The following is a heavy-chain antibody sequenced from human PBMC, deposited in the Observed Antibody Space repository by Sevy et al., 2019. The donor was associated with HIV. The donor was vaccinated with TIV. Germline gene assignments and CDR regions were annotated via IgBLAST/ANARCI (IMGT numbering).Heavy chain of an antibody. CDR1: GFTFSSYW. V-gene: IGHV3-7*01. CDR3: VREGLGGFSYSLDC. D-gene: IGHD5-18*01. J-gene: IGHJ4*02. Sequence: QLGGPLRLSCAASGFTFSSYWMSWVRQAPGKGMEWVATMKQDGSEKYYVDSVKGRFTISRDNAKHSLYLQMNSLRAEDTAVYYCVREGLGGFSYSLDCWGQGTLVTVSS. CDR2: MKQDGSEK.